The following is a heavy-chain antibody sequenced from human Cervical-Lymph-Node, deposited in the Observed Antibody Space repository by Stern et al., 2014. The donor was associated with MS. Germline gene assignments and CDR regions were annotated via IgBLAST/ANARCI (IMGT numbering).Heavy chain of an antibody. J-gene: IGHJ4*02. CDR2: TSYDGTLT. Sequence: VQLVESGGGVVQPGRSLRLSCAASGFIFTGYAMHWVRQAPGKGLEWVAFTSYDGTLTYYADSVKGRFTISRDNSNDTLYLQMASLMAADTAVYYCARGNRGSGIAPIDYWGQGTLVTVSS. V-gene: IGHV3-30-3*01. CDR1: GFIFTGYA. D-gene: IGHD3-10*01. CDR3: ARGNRGSGIAPIDY.